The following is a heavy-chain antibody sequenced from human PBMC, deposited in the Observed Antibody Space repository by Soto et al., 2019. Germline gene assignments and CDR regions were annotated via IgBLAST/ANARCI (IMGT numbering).Heavy chain of an antibody. V-gene: IGHV1-3*01. Sequence: ASVKVSCKASGYTFTSYAMHWVRQAPGQRLEWMGWINAGNGNTKYSQKFQGRVTITRDTSASTAYMELSSLRSEDTAVYYCARDPYYYGSGSYYNRYYYFGMDVWGPGTTVTVSS. J-gene: IGHJ6*02. CDR1: GYTFTSYA. D-gene: IGHD3-10*01. CDR3: ARDPYYYGSGSYYNRYYYFGMDV. CDR2: INAGNGNT.